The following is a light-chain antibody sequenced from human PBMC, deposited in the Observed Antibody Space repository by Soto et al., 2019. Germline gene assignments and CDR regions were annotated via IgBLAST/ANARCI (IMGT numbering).Light chain of an antibody. J-gene: IGKJ5*01. Sequence: DIQMTQSPSSVSASVGDTVTITCRASQGISTWLAWYQQKPGRAPKLLIFGASNLQSGVPSRFSGSGSGTEFALTISNLQPEDFATYYCQQTHTFVSITFGQGTRVE. CDR2: GAS. CDR1: QGISTW. CDR3: QQTHTFVSIT. V-gene: IGKV1D-12*01.